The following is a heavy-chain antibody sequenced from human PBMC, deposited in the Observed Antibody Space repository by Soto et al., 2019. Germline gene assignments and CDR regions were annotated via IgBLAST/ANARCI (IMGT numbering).Heavy chain of an antibody. D-gene: IGHD3-16*01. CDR1: GYTFTSYD. Sequence: GASVKVSCKASGYTFTSYDINWVRQATGQGLEWMGWMNPNSGNTGYAQKFQGRLTMTRNTSISTAYMELSSLRSEDTAVYYCAMGPGGSYDFDYWGQGTLVTVSS. V-gene: IGHV1-8*01. J-gene: IGHJ4*02. CDR3: AMGPGGSYDFDY. CDR2: MNPNSGNT.